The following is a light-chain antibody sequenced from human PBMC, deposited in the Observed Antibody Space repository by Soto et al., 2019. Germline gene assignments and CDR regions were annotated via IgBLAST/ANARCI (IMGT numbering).Light chain of an antibody. CDR1: QSVSSSY. V-gene: IGKV3-20*01. CDR3: QQHNSYPLT. Sequence: RQLRRTLSPASIVSATLSSRASQSVSSSYLAWYQQKPGQAPRILIYGASSRATGIPERFSGSGSGTEFTLTISSLQPEDFAVYYCQQHNSYPLTFGGGTKVDIK. CDR2: GAS. J-gene: IGKJ4*01.